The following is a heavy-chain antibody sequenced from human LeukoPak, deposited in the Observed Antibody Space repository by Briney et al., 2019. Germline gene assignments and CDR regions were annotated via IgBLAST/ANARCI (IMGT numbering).Heavy chain of an antibody. CDR3: AREWSNGFD. J-gene: IGHJ3*01. CDR2: TYYSSRWYN. V-gene: IGHV6-1*01. CDR1: GDNVSSDGVA. Sequence: LTLLPTSAISGDNVSSDGVAWNWIRQSPSRGLEWLGRTYYSSRWYNDYADSVRSRINIYPDTTKNQFSLHLNSVTPEDTAVFYCAREWSNGFD. D-gene: IGHD3-3*01.